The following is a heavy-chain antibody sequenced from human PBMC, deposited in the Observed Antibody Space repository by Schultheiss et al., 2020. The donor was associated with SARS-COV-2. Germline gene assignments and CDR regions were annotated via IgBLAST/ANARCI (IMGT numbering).Heavy chain of an antibody. CDR1: GGSISSYY. J-gene: IGHJ4*02. CDR2: INHSGST. D-gene: IGHD3-22*01. Sequence: SETLSLTCTVSGGSISSYYWSWLRQPPGKGLEWIGEINHSGSTNYNPSLKSRVTISVDTSKNQFSLKLSSVTAADTAVYYCARESYYDSSGYLSSYWGQGTLVTVSS. CDR3: ARESYYDSSGYLSSY. V-gene: IGHV4-34*01.